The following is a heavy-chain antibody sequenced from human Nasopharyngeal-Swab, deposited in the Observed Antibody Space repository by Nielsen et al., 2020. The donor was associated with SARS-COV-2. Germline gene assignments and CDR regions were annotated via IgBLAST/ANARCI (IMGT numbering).Heavy chain of an antibody. CDR1: GFTFSSYN. J-gene: IGHJ6*02. D-gene: IGHD3-9*01. CDR2: ISSSGSTI. Sequence: GESLKISCAASGFTFSSYNMNWVRQAPGKGLEWVSSISSSGSTIYYADSVKGRFTISRDNAKNSLYLQMNSLRAEDTAVYYCARDSGYDILTGYIYYYGMDVWGQGTTVTVSS. CDR3: ARDSGYDILTGYIYYYGMDV. V-gene: IGHV3-21*04.